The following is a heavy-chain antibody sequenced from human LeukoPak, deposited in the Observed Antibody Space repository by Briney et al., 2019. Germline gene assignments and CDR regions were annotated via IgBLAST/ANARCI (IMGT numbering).Heavy chain of an antibody. CDR2: TYYRSKWYN. Sequence: SQTLSLTCAISAHSVSRASAAWHWIRYSPSTPLDWVGRTYYRSKWYNDYAVSVKSRININPDTSKNQFSLQLSSVTPEDTAVYYCARGVGAPDYWGQGALVTVSS. V-gene: IGHV6-1*01. CDR3: ARGVGAPDY. CDR1: AHSVSRASAA. J-gene: IGHJ4*02. D-gene: IGHD1-26*01.